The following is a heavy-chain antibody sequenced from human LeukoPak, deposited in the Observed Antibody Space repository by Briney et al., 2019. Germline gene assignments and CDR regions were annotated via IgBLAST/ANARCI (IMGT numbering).Heavy chain of an antibody. CDR1: GLTVRNNY. D-gene: IGHD6-13*01. Sequence: GGSLRLSCAASGLTVRNNYMSWVRQAPGKGLEWVSVIYSDGSTYYADSVKGRFTISRDNAKNSLYLQMNSLRAEDTAVYYCARVLATRWYDYWGQGTLVTVSS. CDR3: ARVLATRWYDY. J-gene: IGHJ4*02. CDR2: IYSDGST. V-gene: IGHV3-53*01.